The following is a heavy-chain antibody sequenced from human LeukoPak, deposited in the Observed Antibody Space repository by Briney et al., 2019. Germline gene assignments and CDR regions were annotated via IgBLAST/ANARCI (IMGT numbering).Heavy chain of an antibody. J-gene: IGHJ6*03. Sequence: PSETLSLTCTVSGGSISSYYWSWIRQPPGKGLEWIGNIYYSGSTNYNPSLKSRVTISVDTSKNQFSLKLSSVTAADTAVYYCARDAGYSGYDFEGPKYYYYYMDVWGKGTTVTVSS. CDR3: ARDAGYSGYDFEGPKYYYYYMDV. D-gene: IGHD5-12*01. V-gene: IGHV4-59*01. CDR1: GGSISSYY. CDR2: IYYSGST.